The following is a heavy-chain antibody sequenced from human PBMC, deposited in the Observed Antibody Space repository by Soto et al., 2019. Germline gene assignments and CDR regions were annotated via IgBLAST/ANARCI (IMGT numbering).Heavy chain of an antibody. D-gene: IGHD1-1*01. J-gene: IGHJ6*02. CDR2: IIPIFGTA. V-gene: IGHV1-69*12. CDR3: ARAWAGPMNEPESYYYYGMDV. CDR1: GGTFSSYA. Sequence: QVQLVQSGAEVKKPGSSVKVSCKASGGTFSSYAISWVRQAPGQGLEWMGGIIPIFGTANYAQKFQGRVTVTADESTGTAYMELSSRRSEDTAVYYCARAWAGPMNEPESYYYYGMDVWGQGTTVTVSS.